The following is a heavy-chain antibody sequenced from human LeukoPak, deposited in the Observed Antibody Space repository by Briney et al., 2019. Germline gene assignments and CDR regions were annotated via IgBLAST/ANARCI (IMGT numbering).Heavy chain of an antibody. CDR3: ARTSLLWCGEPMGYFDY. CDR2: INAGNGNT. V-gene: IGHV1-3*01. D-gene: IGHD3-10*01. J-gene: IGHJ4*02. CDR1: GYTFTSYA. Sequence: ASVKVSCKASGYTFTSYAMHWVRQAPGQRLEWMGWINAGNGNTKYSQKFQGRVTITRDTSASTAYMELSSLRSEDTAVYYCARTSLLWCGEPMGYFDYWGQGTLVTVSS.